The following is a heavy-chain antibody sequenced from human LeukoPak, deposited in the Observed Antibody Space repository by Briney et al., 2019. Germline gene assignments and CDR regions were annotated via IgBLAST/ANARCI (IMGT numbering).Heavy chain of an antibody. CDR3: ARGRADCSSTSCPPRAFDY. D-gene: IGHD2-2*01. CDR1: GYSISSGYY. J-gene: IGHJ4*02. Sequence: SETLSLTCTVSGYSISSGYYWGWIRQPPGKGLEWIGSIYHSGSTYYNPSLKSRDTTSVDTSKNQFSLKLSSVTAADTAVYYCARGRADCSSTSCPPRAFDYWGQGTLVTVSS. V-gene: IGHV4-38-2*02. CDR2: IYHSGST.